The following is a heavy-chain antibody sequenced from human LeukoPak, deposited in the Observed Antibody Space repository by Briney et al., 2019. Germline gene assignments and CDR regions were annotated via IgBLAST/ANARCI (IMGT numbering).Heavy chain of an antibody. CDR3: ASVDSSGYPDY. J-gene: IGHJ4*02. Sequence: GGSLRLSCAASGFTFNNFGMHWVRQAPGKGLEWVSFIGYEGVHKYYADSVKGRFTISRDNAKNSLYLQMNSLRAEDTAVYYCASVDSSGYPDYWGQGTLVTVSS. V-gene: IGHV3-30*02. D-gene: IGHD3-22*01. CDR2: IGYEGVHK. CDR1: GFTFNNFG.